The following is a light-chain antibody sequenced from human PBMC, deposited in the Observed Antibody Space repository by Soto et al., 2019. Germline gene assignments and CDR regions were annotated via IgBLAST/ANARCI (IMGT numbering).Light chain of an antibody. V-gene: IGKV1-17*01. CDR2: ASS. J-gene: IGKJ1*01. CDR3: LQYNTYPPA. CDR1: RGIRIV. Sequence: DIQMTQSPSSLSASVGTRVPIFSRASRGIRIVLAWFQQKPGEAPKRLIYASSSLQSGVPSRFGGGGSGTEFTLTISSLQPEDFATYYCLQYNTYPPAFGQGTKVDIK.